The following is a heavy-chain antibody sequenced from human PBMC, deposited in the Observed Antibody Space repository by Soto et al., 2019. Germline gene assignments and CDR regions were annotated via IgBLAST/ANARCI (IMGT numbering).Heavy chain of an antibody. CDR2: LNWNGGST. Sequence: EVQLVESGGGVVRPGGSLRLSCAASGFTFEDYVMSWVRQAPGKGLEWVSGLNWNGGSTGYAGSVKVRFTISRDNAKNSLYLQMNSLRAEDTALYYCARALGRFGELLYIDYWGQGTLVTVSS. CDR1: GFTFEDYV. D-gene: IGHD3-10*01. CDR3: ARALGRFGELLYIDY. J-gene: IGHJ4*02. V-gene: IGHV3-20*04.